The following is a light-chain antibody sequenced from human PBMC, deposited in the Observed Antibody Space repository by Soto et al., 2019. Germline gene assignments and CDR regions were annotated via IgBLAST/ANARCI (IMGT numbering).Light chain of an antibody. CDR2: AAS. Sequence: IPLTPSASSLSATLGDRVTITSRASQSIVTYLNWYLQKPGKAPKLLIYAASNLQSGVPSRFSGSGCGTDFTLTISSLQPEDFASYFCQQSYSPRPWKFGQGTKVDIK. CDR1: QSIVTY. J-gene: IGKJ1*01. CDR3: QQSYSPRPWK. V-gene: IGKV1-39*01.